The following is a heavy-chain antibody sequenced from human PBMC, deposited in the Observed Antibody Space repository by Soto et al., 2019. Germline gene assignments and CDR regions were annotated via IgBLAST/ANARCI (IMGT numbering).Heavy chain of an antibody. CDR1: GGSIISTISY. CDR2: IHYSGST. D-gene: IGHD3-10*01. CDR3: ARLHYGSDSYYIVVYWFDP. V-gene: IGHV4-39*01. Sequence: PSETLSLTCTVSGGSIISTISYWGWIRQPPGKGLEWIGSIHYSGSTYYNPSLKSRVTISVDTSKNQFSLKLSSVTAADTAVYYCARLHYGSDSYYIVVYWFDPWGQGTLVTVSS. J-gene: IGHJ5*02.